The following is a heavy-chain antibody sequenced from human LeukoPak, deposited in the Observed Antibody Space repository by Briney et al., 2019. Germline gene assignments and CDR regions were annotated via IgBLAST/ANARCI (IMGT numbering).Heavy chain of an antibody. J-gene: IGHJ4*02. CDR3: ARGYSYGYGDLDY. CDR1: GVPFSSHS. CDR2: ISNSSSYI. Sequence: GGSLTLFYPASGVPFSSHSISWVRQPPGKGLEWFSSISNSSSYIYYAYSVKRRFTISRANTKNSLYLQMNSLRAEDTAVYYCARGYSYGYGDLDYWGQGTLVTVSS. V-gene: IGHV3-21*01. D-gene: IGHD5-18*01.